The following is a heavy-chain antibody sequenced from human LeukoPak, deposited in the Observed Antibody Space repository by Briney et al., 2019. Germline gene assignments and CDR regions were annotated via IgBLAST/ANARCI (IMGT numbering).Heavy chain of an antibody. V-gene: IGHV3-21*01. CDR1: GFTFSSYS. CDR2: ISSSSSYI. CDR3: ARDAAIMVYAQDYYYMDV. Sequence: PGGSLRLSCAASGFTFSSYSMNWVRQAPGKGLEWVSSISSSSSYIYYADSVKGRSTISRDNAKNSLYLQMNSLRAEDTAVYYCARDAAIMVYAQDYYYMDVWGKGTTVTVSS. D-gene: IGHD2-8*01. J-gene: IGHJ6*03.